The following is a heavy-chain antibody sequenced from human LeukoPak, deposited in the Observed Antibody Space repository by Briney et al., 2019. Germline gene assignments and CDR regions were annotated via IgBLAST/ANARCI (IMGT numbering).Heavy chain of an antibody. Sequence: SQTLSLTCAISGDTVSSKRAAWNWIRQSPLRGLEWLGRTFYRSKWNNDYAVSVKGRITIKPGTSKNQFSLQLNSVTPEDTAVYYCANLRTGTSDVFDIWGQGTMVTVSS. CDR1: GDTVSSKRAA. V-gene: IGHV6-1*01. CDR2: TFYRSKWNN. J-gene: IGHJ3*02. CDR3: ANLRTGTSDVFDI. D-gene: IGHD2-8*02.